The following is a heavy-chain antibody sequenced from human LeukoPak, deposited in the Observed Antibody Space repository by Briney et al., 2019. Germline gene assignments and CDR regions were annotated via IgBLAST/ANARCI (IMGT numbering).Heavy chain of an antibody. CDR1: EYTFTGYY. CDR2: IDPNSGGT. Sequence: ASVKVSCKASEYTFTGYYMHWVRQDPGQGLEWMGWIDPNSGGTHYAQNFQDGVTMTRDTSISPAYMGLSRLRSDDTAVYYCAREELNSGSYSGALDYWGQGTLVSVSS. J-gene: IGHJ4*02. CDR3: AREELNSGSYSGALDY. V-gene: IGHV1-2*02. D-gene: IGHD1-26*01.